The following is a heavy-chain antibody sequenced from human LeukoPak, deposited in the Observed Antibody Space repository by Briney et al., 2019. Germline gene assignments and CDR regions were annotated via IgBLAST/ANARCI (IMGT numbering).Heavy chain of an antibody. V-gene: IGHV3-23*01. CDR1: GFSSSSHA. CDR2: LSGSGDFK. D-gene: IGHD1-26*01. Sequence: PGGSLRLSCSASGFSSSSHAMTWVRQAPGKGLEWGSALSGSGDFKYYADSVKGRFTISRDNSKNTLYLQMNSLRAEDTAVYYCAKMSGYRATYPPDYWGQGALVTVSS. J-gene: IGHJ4*02. CDR3: AKMSGYRATYPPDY.